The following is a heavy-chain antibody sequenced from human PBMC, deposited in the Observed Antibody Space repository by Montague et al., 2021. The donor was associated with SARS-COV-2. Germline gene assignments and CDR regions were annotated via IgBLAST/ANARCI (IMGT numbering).Heavy chain of an antibody. CDR3: ARGGGNSADYYNYTMDV. CDR2: IYHNGST. CDR1: GGSISSYY. D-gene: IGHD4-23*01. Sequence: SETLSLTCTVSGGSISSYYWTWIRQPPGKGLESIGYIYHNGSTKYNPSLKSRVTISVDTSKNQFSLKLSSVSVAGTAVYYCARGGGNSADYYNYTMDVWGQGTTVTVSS. V-gene: IGHV4-59*01. J-gene: IGHJ6*02.